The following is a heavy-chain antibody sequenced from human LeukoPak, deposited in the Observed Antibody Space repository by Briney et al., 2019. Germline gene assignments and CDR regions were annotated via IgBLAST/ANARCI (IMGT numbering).Heavy chain of an antibody. J-gene: IGHJ4*02. V-gene: IGHV4-59*08. D-gene: IGHD3-10*01. CDR3: ARRRGSGSYYYFDY. CDR2: IYYSGST. Sequence: PSETLSLTCTVSGVSISSYYWSWIRQPPGKGLEWIGYIYYSGSTNYNPSLKSRVTISVDTSKNQFSLKLSSVTAADTAVYYCARRRGSGSYYYFDYWGQGTLVTVSS. CDR1: GVSISSYY.